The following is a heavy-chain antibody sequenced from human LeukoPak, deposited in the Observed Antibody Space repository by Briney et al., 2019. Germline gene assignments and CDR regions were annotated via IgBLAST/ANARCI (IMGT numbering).Heavy chain of an antibody. V-gene: IGHV4-30-4*01. J-gene: IGHJ4*02. CDR2: IYYSGST. CDR3: ARTLNYYDSSGYDDY. CDR1: GGSISSGDYY. Sequence: SETLSLTCTVSGGSISSGDYYWSWIRQPPGKGLAWIGYIYYSGSTYYNPSLKSRVTISVDTSKNQFSLKLSSVTAADTAVYYCARTLNYYDSSGYDDYWGQGTLVTVSS. D-gene: IGHD3-22*01.